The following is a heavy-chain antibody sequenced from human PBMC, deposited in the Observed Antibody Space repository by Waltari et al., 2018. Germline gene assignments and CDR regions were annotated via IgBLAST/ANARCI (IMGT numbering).Heavy chain of an antibody. V-gene: IGHV4-38-2*01. CDR3: ARMLYGQLVDY. J-gene: IGHJ4*02. D-gene: IGHD6-6*01. Sequence: QVQLQESGPGLVKPSETLSLTCAVSGYSISSGYSWGWIRQPPGKGLEWIGSIYHSGSTYYNPSLKSRVTISVDTSKNQFSLKLSSVTAADTAVYYCARMLYGQLVDYWGQGTLVTVSS. CDR1: GYSISSGYS. CDR2: IYHSGST.